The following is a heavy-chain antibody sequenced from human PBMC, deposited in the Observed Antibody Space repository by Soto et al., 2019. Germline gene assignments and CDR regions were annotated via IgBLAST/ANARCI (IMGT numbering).Heavy chain of an antibody. CDR3: ARGGGAQTVTTKGHDY. D-gene: IGHD4-17*01. CDR1: AFTLISLW. V-gene: IGHV3-74*01. Sequence: GGSLRLSCVPSAFTLISLWTHWVRQATGNLLVWDSRISPDGRRTSHADSVKGRFTISRANDKKPMYVQTNSLRTEDTSVYYYARGGGAQTVTTKGHDYWGQGTLVTVSS. CDR2: ISPDGRRT. J-gene: IGHJ4*02.